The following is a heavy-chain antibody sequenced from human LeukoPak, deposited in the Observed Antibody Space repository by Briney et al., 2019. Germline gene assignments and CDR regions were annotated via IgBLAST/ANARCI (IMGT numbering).Heavy chain of an antibody. CDR3: ARGPRVEYPYGLYHY. CDR1: GGSINTGDYY. V-gene: IGHV4-31*03. D-gene: IGHD3-10*01. J-gene: IGHJ4*01. Sequence: PSETLSLTCTVSGGSINTGDYYSSWIRQHPGKGLEWIGYIHYSGSTYYNPSLRSRVTISGDTSKNQFSLKLISVTAADTAVYYCARGPRVEYPYGLYHYWGHGPLVTVSS. CDR2: IHYSGST.